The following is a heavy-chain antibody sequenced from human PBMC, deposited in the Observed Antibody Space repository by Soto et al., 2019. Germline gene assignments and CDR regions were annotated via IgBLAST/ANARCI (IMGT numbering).Heavy chain of an antibody. CDR3: ARVRTGNPPTEYYFDY. J-gene: IGHJ4*02. D-gene: IGHD2-8*02. V-gene: IGHV4-34*01. Sequence: SETLSLTCAVYGGSFSGYYWSWIRQPPGKGLEWIGEINHSGSTNYNPSLKSRVTISVDTSKNQFSLKLSSVTAADTAVYYCARVRTGNPPTEYYFDYWGQGTLVTVSS. CDR2: INHSGST. CDR1: GGSFSGYY.